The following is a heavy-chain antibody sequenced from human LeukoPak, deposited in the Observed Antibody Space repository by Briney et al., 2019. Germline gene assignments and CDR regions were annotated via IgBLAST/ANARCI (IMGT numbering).Heavy chain of an antibody. CDR1: GFTVSSNY. V-gene: IGHV3-53*01. J-gene: IGHJ4*02. CDR3: AKRVINNPFDN. CDR2: IYSGGST. D-gene: IGHD2/OR15-2a*01. Sequence: GGSLRLSCAASGFTVSSNYMSWVRQAPGKGLEWVSVIYSGGSTYYADSVKGRFTISRDNSKNTLYLQMNGLRAEDTAVYFCAKRVINNPFDNWGQGTLVTVSS.